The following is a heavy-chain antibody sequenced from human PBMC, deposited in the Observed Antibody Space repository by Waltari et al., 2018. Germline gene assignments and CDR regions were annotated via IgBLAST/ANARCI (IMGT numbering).Heavy chain of an antibody. CDR3: AKNQYDILTGYSNYYYYGLDV. J-gene: IGHJ6*02. D-gene: IGHD3-9*01. V-gene: IGHV3-33*06. CDR2: FSYDVTNT. Sequence: QVQLVESGGGMVQPGTSLRLSCGASGFTFSSYDMHWVRQAPGKGLEWVAVFSYDVTNTNSADAVKGRFTISRDNSKNTLSLQVNSLRAEDTAIYYCAKNQYDILTGYSNYYYYGLDVWGQGTTVSVSS. CDR1: GFTFSSYD.